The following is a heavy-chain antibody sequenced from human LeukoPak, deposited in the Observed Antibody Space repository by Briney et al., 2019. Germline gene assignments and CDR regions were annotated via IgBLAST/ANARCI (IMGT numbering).Heavy chain of an antibody. CDR3: ARDRSSWYLDY. CDR2: ISTYNGHT. CDR1: GYTFTNYG. Sequence: ASVKVSCKASGYTFTNYGINWVRQAPGQGLEWMGWISTYNGHTNYAQKLQGRVTMTTDTSTSTAYMELRSLRSDDTAVYYCARDRSSWYLDYWGQGTLVTVSS. J-gene: IGHJ4*02. D-gene: IGHD6-13*01. V-gene: IGHV1-18*01.